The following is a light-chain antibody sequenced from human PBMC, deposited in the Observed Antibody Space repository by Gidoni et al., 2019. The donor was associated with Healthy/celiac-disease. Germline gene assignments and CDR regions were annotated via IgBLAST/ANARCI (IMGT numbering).Light chain of an antibody. V-gene: IGLV2-14*03. Sequence: QSALTQPASMLGSPGLSITISCTGTRSDISAYNYVSCYQQHPGNAPKRMIYDVSNRPSGVSKRFSGSKSGNQASLTISGLQAEDEADYYCSSYTSSSTRVVFGGGTKLTVL. CDR1: RSDISAYNY. CDR2: DVS. CDR3: SSYTSSSTRVV. J-gene: IGLJ2*01.